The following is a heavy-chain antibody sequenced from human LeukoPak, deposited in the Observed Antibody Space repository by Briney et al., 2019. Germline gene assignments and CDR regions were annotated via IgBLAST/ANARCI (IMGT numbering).Heavy chain of an antibody. Sequence: SETLSLTCTVSGGSISSYYWSWIRQPPGKGLEWIGCIYYSGSTNYNPSLKSRVTISVDTSKNQFSLKLSSVTAADTAVYYCARTGYSYGALYFDYWGQGTLVTVSS. CDR2: IYYSGST. CDR3: ARTGYSYGALYFDY. CDR1: GGSISSYY. J-gene: IGHJ4*02. V-gene: IGHV4-59*01. D-gene: IGHD5-18*01.